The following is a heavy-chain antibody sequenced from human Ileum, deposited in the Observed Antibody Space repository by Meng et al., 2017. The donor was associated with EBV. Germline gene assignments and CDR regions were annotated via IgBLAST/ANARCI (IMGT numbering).Heavy chain of an antibody. Sequence: QVQLQESGPGLVKPSPTLSLTCAVSGGSISSGGYYWSWIRQPPGKGLEWIGYIYKSGSTYYNPSLTSRVTISVDTSKNQFFLKLGSVTAADTGVYYCARGGDTSGYSLDYWGQGILVTVSS. V-gene: IGHV4-30-4*01. D-gene: IGHD3-22*01. J-gene: IGHJ4*02. CDR2: IYKSGST. CDR3: ARGGDTSGYSLDY. CDR1: GGSISSGGYY.